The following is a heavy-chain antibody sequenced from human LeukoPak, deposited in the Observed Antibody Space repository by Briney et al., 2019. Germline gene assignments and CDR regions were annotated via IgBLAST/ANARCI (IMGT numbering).Heavy chain of an antibody. J-gene: IGHJ3*02. CDR2: INPNSGGT. CDR1: GYTFTGYY. CDR3: ARDHVLRYFDWLSNRDAFDI. Sequence: ASVKVSCKASGYTFTGYYMHWVRQAPGQGLEWMGWINPNSGGTNYAQKFQGRVTMTRDTSISTAYMELSRLRSDDTAVYYCARDHVLRYFDWLSNRDAFDIWGQGTMVTVSS. V-gene: IGHV1-2*02. D-gene: IGHD3-9*01.